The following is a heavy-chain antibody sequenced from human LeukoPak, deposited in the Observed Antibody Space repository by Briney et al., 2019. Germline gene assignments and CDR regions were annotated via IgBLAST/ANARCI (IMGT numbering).Heavy chain of an antibody. V-gene: IGHV3-64*01. Sequence: GGSLRLSCAASGFTFSSYAMHWVRQAPGKGLEYVSAISSNGGSTYYANSVKGRFTISRDNSKNTLYLQMGSLRAEDMAVYYCARAVHSSGYYYGGYWRQGTLVTVSS. D-gene: IGHD3-22*01. CDR1: GFTFSSYA. CDR2: ISSNGGST. CDR3: ARAVHSSGYYYGGY. J-gene: IGHJ4*02.